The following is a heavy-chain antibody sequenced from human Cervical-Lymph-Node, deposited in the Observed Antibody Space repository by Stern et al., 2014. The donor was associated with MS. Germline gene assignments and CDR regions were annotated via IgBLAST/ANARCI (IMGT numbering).Heavy chain of an antibody. J-gene: IGHJ3*02. CDR2: NSAYNGNT. D-gene: IGHD2-15*01. CDR1: GYTFTSYG. Sequence: LVDSVAEVMKPGASVKVSFKASGYTFTSYGISWVLPSPGQGLDLIGVNSAYNGNTNYAQKLQGRVTMTTDTSTSTAYMELRSLRSDDTAVYYCARGLLGSENAFDIWGQGTMVTVSS. CDR3: ARGLLGSENAFDI. V-gene: IGHV1-18*01.